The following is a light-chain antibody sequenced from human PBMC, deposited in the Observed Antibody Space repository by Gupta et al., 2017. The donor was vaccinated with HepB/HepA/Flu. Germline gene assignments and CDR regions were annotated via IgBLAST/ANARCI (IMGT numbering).Light chain of an antibody. CDR1: QGISSY. CDR3: QQLNSYPHVT. Sequence: DIQLTQSTSFLSASVGDRVTITCRASQGISSYLAWYQQKPGKAPKLLIYAASTLQSGVPSRFSGSGSGTKFTLTISSLQPEDFATYYCQQLNSYPHVTFGQGTRLEIK. CDR2: AAS. V-gene: IGKV1-9*01. J-gene: IGKJ5*01.